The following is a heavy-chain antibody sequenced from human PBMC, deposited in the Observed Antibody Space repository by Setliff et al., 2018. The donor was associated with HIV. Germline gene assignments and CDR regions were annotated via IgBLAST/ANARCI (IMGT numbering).Heavy chain of an antibody. V-gene: IGHV1-69*13. Sequence: GASVKVSCKASGGTFSSYAISWVRQAPGQGLEWMGGIIPIFGTANYAQKFQGRVTITADESTSTAYMELSSLRSEDTAVYYCASMIPPVRGAFDIWGQGTMVTVSS. J-gene: IGHJ3*02. CDR3: ASMIPPVRGAFDI. CDR2: IIPIFGTA. D-gene: IGHD3-22*01. CDR1: GGTFSSYA.